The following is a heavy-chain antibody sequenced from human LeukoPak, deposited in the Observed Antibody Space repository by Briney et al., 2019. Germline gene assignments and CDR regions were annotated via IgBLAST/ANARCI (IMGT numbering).Heavy chain of an antibody. CDR1: GFTFRSYA. V-gene: IGHV3-23*01. CDR2: ISGGGGNT. D-gene: IGHD3-22*01. Sequence: PGGSLRLSCAASGFTFRSYAINWVRQAPGKGLEWVSAISGGGGNTYYADSVKGRFTISRDNSKNTLYLQMNSLRAEDTAVYYCAKVLTSGYYFFDYWGQGTLVTVSS. CDR3: AKVLTSGYYFFDY. J-gene: IGHJ4*02.